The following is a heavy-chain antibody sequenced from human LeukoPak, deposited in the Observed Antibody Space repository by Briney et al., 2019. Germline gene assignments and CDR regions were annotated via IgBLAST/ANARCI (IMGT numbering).Heavy chain of an antibody. D-gene: IGHD6-13*01. CDR3: ASGRQLGY. V-gene: IGHV3-7*01. CDR2: IKEDGSEK. CDR1: GFTFSNYW. Sequence: GGSLRLSCAASGFTFSNYWMSWVRQAPGKGLEWVANIKEDGSEKYYVDSVKGRFTISRDNARNSLYLQMNSLRAEDTAVDYCASGRQLGYWGQGTLVTVSS. J-gene: IGHJ4*02.